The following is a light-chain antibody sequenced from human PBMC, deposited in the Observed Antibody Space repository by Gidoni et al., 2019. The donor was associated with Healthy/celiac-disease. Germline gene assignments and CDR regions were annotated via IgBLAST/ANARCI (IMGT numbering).Light chain of an antibody. CDR1: QSISSY. J-gene: IGKJ1*01. Sequence: DLQMTQSPSSLSASLGDRVTITCRASQSISSYLHWYQQKPGKAPKLLIYAASSLQSGVPSRFSGSGSGTDFTLTISSLQPEDFATYYCQQSYSTPWTFGQGTKVEIK. V-gene: IGKV1-39*01. CDR2: AAS. CDR3: QQSYSTPWT.